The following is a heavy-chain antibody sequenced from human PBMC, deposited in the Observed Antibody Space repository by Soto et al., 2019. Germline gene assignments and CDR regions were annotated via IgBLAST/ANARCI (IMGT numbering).Heavy chain of an antibody. V-gene: IGHV1-3*01. CDR1: GYTFTSYP. J-gene: IGHJ6*02. Sequence: ASVKVSCKASGYTFTSYPTHWVRQAPGQRLEWMGWIDAGNGNTKYSQKFRGRVTFTTDTSASTAYMDLSSLRSEDTAMYYCARHMGVNYYYYGMDVWGQGTTVTVSS. CDR2: IDAGNGNT. CDR3: ARHMGVNYYYYGMDV. D-gene: IGHD2-21*01.